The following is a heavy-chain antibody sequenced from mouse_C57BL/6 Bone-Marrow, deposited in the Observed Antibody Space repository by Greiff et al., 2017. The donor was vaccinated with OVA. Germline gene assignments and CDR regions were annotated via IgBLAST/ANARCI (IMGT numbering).Heavy chain of an antibody. CDR2: IYPSDSET. Sequence: QVQLQQPGAELVRPGSSVKLSCKASGYTFTSYWMHWVKQRPIQGLEWIGNIYPSDSETHYNQKFKDKATLTVDKSSSTAYMQLSSLTSDEAAVDYYAGRGGLGDGCAYWGQGTLVTVSA. J-gene: IGHJ3*01. CDR3: AGRGGLGDGCAY. V-gene: IGHV1-52*01. D-gene: IGHD2-4*01. CDR1: GYTFTSYW.